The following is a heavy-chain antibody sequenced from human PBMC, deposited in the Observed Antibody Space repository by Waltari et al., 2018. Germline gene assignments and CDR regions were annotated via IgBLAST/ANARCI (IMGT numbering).Heavy chain of an antibody. V-gene: IGHV4-39*07. J-gene: IGHJ4*02. CDR1: GGSISSSSYY. Sequence: QLQLQESGPGLVKPSETLSLTCTVSGGSISSSSYYWGWIRQPPGKGLEWIGSIYYSGSTYYNPSRKSRVTISVDTSKNQFSLKLSSVTAADTAVYYCARPGGRFLGGEYYFDYWGQGTLVTVSS. CDR3: ARPGGRFLGGEYYFDY. D-gene: IGHD3-16*01. CDR2: IYYSGST.